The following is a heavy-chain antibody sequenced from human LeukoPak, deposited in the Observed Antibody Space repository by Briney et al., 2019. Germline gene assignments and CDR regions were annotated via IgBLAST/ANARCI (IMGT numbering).Heavy chain of an antibody. CDR2: ISCYDGDT. Sequence: GASVKVSCKASGYTFTHHGISWVRQAPGQGPEWMGWISCYDGDTMYAQNVQGRVTMTTETSTRTAYIELRSLRSDDTAMYYCARDPSNSSGYHAHFDSWGQGTLVTVSS. CDR1: GYTFTHHG. V-gene: IGHV1-18*01. J-gene: IGHJ4*02. CDR3: ARDPSNSSGYHAHFDS. D-gene: IGHD3-22*01.